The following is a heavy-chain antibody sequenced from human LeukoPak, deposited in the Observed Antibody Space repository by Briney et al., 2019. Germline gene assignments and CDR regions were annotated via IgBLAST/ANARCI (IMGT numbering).Heavy chain of an antibody. CDR2: IRRKFYGGTA. CDR3: TRGQGLYY. V-gene: IGHV3-49*03. D-gene: IGHD3/OR15-3a*01. CDR1: GFTFANSR. Sequence: GGSLRLSCTGSGFTFANSRISWFRQAPGKGPEWIVFIRRKFYGGTAEYAASVRGRFTISRDDSKAIAYLQMNSLKIEDTGVYYCTRGQGLYYWGQGTLVTVSS. J-gene: IGHJ4*02.